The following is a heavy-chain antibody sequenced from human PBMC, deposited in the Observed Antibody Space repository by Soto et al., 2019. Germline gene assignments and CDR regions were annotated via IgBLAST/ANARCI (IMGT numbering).Heavy chain of an antibody. Sequence: QVQLVESGGGVVQPGRSLRLSCAASGFTFGSYGMHWVRQAPGKGLEWVAVIWYDGSNKYYADSVKGRFTISRDNSKNTLYLQMNSLRAEDTAVYYCARDRGSSSWYEGALGYWGQGTLVTVSS. D-gene: IGHD6-13*01. CDR2: IWYDGSNK. V-gene: IGHV3-33*01. J-gene: IGHJ4*02. CDR3: ARDRGSSSWYEGALGY. CDR1: GFTFGSYG.